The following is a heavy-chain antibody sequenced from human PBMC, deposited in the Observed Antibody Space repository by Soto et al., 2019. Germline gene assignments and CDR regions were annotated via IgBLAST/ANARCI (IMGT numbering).Heavy chain of an antibody. J-gene: IGHJ3*02. CDR2: IIPILGIA. D-gene: IGHD3-10*01. CDR1: GGTFSSYT. CDR3: ATQKSVIITMVRGVSAFDI. Sequence: QVQLVQSGAEVKKPGSSVKVSCKASGGTFSSYTISWVRQAPGQGLEWMGWIIPILGIANYAHKFQGRVTITADKSTSTAYMELSSLRSEDTAVYYCATQKSVIITMVRGVSAFDIWGQGTMVTVSS. V-gene: IGHV1-69*02.